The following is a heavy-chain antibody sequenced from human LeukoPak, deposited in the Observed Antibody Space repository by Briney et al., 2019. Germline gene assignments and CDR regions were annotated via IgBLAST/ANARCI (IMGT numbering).Heavy chain of an antibody. Sequence: PGGSLRLSCAASGFTFSSYSMNWVRQAPGKGLEWVSSISSSSSYIYYADSVKGRFTISRDNAKNSLYQQMNSLRAEDTAVYYCARDPLPWYSSGWTIDYWGQGTLVTVSS. J-gene: IGHJ4*02. CDR1: GFTFSSYS. D-gene: IGHD6-19*01. CDR2: ISSSSSYI. CDR3: ARDPLPWYSSGWTIDY. V-gene: IGHV3-21*01.